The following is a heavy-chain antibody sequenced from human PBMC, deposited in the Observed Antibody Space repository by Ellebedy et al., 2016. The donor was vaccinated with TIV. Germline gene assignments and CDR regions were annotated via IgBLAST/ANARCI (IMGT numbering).Heavy chain of an antibody. CDR1: GFTFSSYW. CDR3: ARDQVGGAFAV. D-gene: IGHD1-26*01. CDR2: IKQDGSEK. Sequence: GESLKISCAASGFTFSSYWMSWVRQAPGKGLEWVANIKQDGSEKYYVDSVKGRFTISRDNAKNSLYLQINSLRADDTAVYYCARDQVGGAFAVWGQGTMVTVSS. J-gene: IGHJ3*01. V-gene: IGHV3-7*04.